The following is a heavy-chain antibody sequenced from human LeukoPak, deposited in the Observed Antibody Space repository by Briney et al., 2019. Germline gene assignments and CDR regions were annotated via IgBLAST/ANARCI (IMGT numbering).Heavy chain of an antibody. J-gene: IGHJ4*02. CDR1: GFSVSSCA. D-gene: IGHD1-26*01. CDR2: ISNSGYNT. V-gene: IGHV3-23*01. CDR3: ARHDGSSFIYYVDH. Sequence: PGGSLRLSCAASGFSVSSCAMSWVRQAPGKGLEWVSTISNSGYNTRYADSVKGRFTISRDNSQNTLYLQMSSLRAEDTALYYCARHDGSSFIYYVDHWGQGALVTVSS.